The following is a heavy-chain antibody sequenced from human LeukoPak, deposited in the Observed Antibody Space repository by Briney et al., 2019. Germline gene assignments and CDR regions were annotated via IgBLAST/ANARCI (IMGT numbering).Heavy chain of an antibody. CDR1: GFTVSSNY. V-gene: IGHV3-66*01. Sequence: GGSLRLSCAASGFTVSSNYMSWVCQAPGKGLEWVSVIYSGGSTYYADSVKGRFTISRDNSKNTLYLQMNSLRAEDTAVYYCARVVFGYGSGSYRDYWGQGTLVTVSS. J-gene: IGHJ4*02. CDR2: IYSGGST. CDR3: ARVVFGYGSGSYRDY. D-gene: IGHD3-10*01.